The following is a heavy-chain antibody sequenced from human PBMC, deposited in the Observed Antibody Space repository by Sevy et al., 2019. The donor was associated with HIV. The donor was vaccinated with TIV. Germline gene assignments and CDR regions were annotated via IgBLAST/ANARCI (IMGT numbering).Heavy chain of an antibody. CDR3: ARGGDFNDRSAKRDFDY. Sequence: CLRLSCAASGFTFSNYGMHWVRQAPGKGLEWVAVIWNDGSNKYYADSVKGRFTISRDNSKNTLYLQMNSLRVEDTAVYFCARGGDFNDRSAKRDFDYWGQGTLVTVSS. J-gene: IGHJ4*02. CDR1: GFTFSNYG. CDR2: IWNDGSNK. D-gene: IGHD3-22*01. V-gene: IGHV3-33*04.